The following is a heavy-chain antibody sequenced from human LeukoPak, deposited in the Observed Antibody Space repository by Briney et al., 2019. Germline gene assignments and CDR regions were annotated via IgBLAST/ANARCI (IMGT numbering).Heavy chain of an antibody. J-gene: IGHJ4*02. V-gene: IGHV3-21*01. CDR3: ARDSGWSAYYTGY. CDR1: GFTFSSYS. CDR2: ISSSSSYI. D-gene: IGHD3-3*01. Sequence: GGSLRLSCAASGFTFSSYSMNWVRQAPGKGLEWVSSISSSSSYIYYADSVKGRFTISRDNAKNSLYLQMNSLRAEDTAVYYCARDSGWSAYYTGYWGQGTLVTVSS.